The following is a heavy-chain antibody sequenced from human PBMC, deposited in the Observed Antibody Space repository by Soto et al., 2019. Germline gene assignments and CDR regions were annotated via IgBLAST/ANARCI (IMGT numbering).Heavy chain of an antibody. CDR2: ISAGGGGT. J-gene: IGHJ4*01. V-gene: IGHV3-23*01. Sequence: LRLSCAGSGFTLTRSAVSWVRQAPGKGLEWVSGISAGGGGTYYADSVKGRFTISRDISKNTVYLQMNGLRVEDTAVYYCAKDMGQWVETFDYWGQGTLVTVSS. CDR3: AKDMGQWVETFDY. D-gene: IGHD6-19*01. CDR1: GFTLTRSA.